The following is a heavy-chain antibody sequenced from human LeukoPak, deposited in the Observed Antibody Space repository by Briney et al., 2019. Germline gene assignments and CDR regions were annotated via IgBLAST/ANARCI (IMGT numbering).Heavy chain of an antibody. CDR3: ARLLSYDILTDNYYKYYMDV. J-gene: IGHJ6*03. V-gene: IGHV4-39*01. CDR2: IFHSGRT. Sequence: SETLSLTCTVSGGSIRDNNYYWGWIRQPPGKGLEWIGGIFHSGRTFYNPSLRSRVSMSVDTPKKQIALTVSSVTAADTAVYYCARLLSYDILTDNYYKYYMDVWGKGATVTVSS. D-gene: IGHD3-9*01. CDR1: GGSIRDNNYY.